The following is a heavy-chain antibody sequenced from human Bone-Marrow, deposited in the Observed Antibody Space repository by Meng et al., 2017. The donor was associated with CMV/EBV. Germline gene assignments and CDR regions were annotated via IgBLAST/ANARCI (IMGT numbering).Heavy chain of an antibody. Sequence: ETLSLTCAASGFTFSSYWMHWVRQAPGKGLVWVSRINSDGSSTSYADSVKGRFTISRDNAKNSLYLQMNSLRAEDTAFYYCAKDGGGGYCSSTSCYSVSYYYYYGMDVWGQGTTVTVSS. CDR3: AKDGGGGYCSSTSCYSVSYYYYYGMDV. V-gene: IGHV3-74*01. D-gene: IGHD2-2*01. CDR2: INSDGSST. J-gene: IGHJ6*02. CDR1: GFTFSSYW.